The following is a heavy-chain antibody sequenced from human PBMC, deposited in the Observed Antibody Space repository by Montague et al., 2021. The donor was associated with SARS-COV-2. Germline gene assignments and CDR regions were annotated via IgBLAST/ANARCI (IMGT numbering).Heavy chain of an antibody. V-gene: IGHV4-34*01. CDR1: GGSFSDYY. CDR3: ARGAPTITMIVVVVTGAGWYFDP. J-gene: IGHJ2*01. CDR2: INHSGST. D-gene: IGHD3-22*01. Sequence: SETLSLTCAVHGGSFSDYYWSWIRQAPGKGLEWIGEINHSGSTNYNPSLKSRVTISVDTSKNQFSLKLSSVTAADTAVYYCARGAPTITMIVVVVTGAGWYFDPGGRGTLVSVSA.